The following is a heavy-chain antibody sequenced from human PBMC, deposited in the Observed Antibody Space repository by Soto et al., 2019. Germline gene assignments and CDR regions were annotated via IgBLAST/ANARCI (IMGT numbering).Heavy chain of an antibody. CDR3: ARVTGFGEAPHDY. D-gene: IGHD3-10*01. V-gene: IGHV3-30*04. J-gene: IGHJ4*02. CDR2: IWYDGTNK. Sequence: QVQLVESGGGVVQPGRSLRLSCAASGFTFSSYAMHWVRQAPGKGLEWVAVIWYDGTNKYYADSVKGRFTISRDNSKNTLYLQMNSLRAEDTAVYYCARVTGFGEAPHDYWGQGTLVTVSS. CDR1: GFTFSSYA.